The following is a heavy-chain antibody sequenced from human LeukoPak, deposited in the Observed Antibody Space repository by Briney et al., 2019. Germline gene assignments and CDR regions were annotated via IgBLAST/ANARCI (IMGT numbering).Heavy chain of an antibody. D-gene: IGHD2-21*02. CDR3: ARDQHIVVVTAIDNWFDP. V-gene: IGHV3-48*04. CDR1: GFTFSNHR. CDR2: ISSSSSTI. Sequence: AGALRLSCSASGFTFSNHRMDWVRQAQGKGLEGVSYISSSSSTIYYAASVKGRFTISRDNAKNSLYLQMNSLRAEDTAVYYCARDQHIVVVTAIDNWFDPWGQGTLVTVST. J-gene: IGHJ5*02.